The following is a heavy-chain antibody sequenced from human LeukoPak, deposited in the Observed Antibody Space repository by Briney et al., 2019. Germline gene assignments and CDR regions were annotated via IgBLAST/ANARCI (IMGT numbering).Heavy chain of an antibody. CDR1: GFTFSSYS. D-gene: IGHD6-13*01. CDR2: ISSSSSYI. Sequence: GGSLRLSCAASGFTFSSYSMNWVRQAPGKGLEWVSSISSSSSYIYYADSVKGRFTISRDNSKNSLYLQMNSLRAEDTALYYCAKGGSIAAAGPDLDYWGQGTLVTVSS. J-gene: IGHJ4*02. V-gene: IGHV3-21*04. CDR3: AKGGSIAAAGPDLDY.